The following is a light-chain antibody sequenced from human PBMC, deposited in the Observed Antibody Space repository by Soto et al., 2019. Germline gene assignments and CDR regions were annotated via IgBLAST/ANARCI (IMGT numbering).Light chain of an antibody. CDR1: QSVTSNY. CDR3: QQYGSSPQT. J-gene: IGKJ1*01. Sequence: EIVLTQSPGTLSLSPGERATLSCRASQSVTSNYVAWYQQKPGQAPRLFIYGASSRATGIPDRFSGSGSGTDFTLTISRLEPEDFAVYYCQQYGSSPQTFGQGTKVEIK. V-gene: IGKV3-20*01. CDR2: GAS.